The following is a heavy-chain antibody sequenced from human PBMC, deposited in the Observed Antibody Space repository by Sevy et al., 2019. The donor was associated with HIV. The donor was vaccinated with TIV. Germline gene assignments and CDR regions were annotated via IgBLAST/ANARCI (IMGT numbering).Heavy chain of an antibody. CDR3: AREDIRVAGIGYYFHS. Sequence: GGSLRLSCAASGFSISGYGMHWVRQAPGKGLEWVTVIWYDGTNREYADSVKGRFTISRDNSKNTLYLQMNSLRVEDTAVYYCAREDIRVAGIGYYFHSWGQGTLVTVSS. V-gene: IGHV3-33*01. D-gene: IGHD6-19*01. CDR1: GFSISGYG. J-gene: IGHJ4*02. CDR2: IWYDGTNR.